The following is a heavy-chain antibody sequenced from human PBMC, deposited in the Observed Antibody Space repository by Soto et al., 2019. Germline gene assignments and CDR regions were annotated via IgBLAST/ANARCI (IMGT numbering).Heavy chain of an antibody. D-gene: IGHD6-6*01. CDR2: INPNSGNT. CDR3: ARGSPRYYYYMDV. J-gene: IGHJ6*03. CDR1: GYTFTSYG. V-gene: IGHV1-8*02. Sequence: ASVKVSCKASGYTFTSYGITWVRQAPGQGLEWMGWINPNSGNTSYAQKFQGRVTMTRNTSISTAYMELSSLRSEDTAVYYCARGSPRYYYYMDVWGKGTTVTVSS.